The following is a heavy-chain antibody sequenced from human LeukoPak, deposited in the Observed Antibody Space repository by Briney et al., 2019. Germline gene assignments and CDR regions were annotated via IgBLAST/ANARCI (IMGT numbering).Heavy chain of an antibody. Sequence: PSETLSLTCAVYGGSFSSYYWTWIRQSPGKGLEWIGYIYYSGSTNYNPSLKSRVTISVDTSKNQFSLKLSSVTAADTAVYYCARNWDSSGYYDYWGQGTLVTVSS. CDR1: GGSFSSYY. J-gene: IGHJ4*02. CDR3: ARNWDSSGYYDY. CDR2: IYYSGST. D-gene: IGHD3-22*01. V-gene: IGHV4-59*01.